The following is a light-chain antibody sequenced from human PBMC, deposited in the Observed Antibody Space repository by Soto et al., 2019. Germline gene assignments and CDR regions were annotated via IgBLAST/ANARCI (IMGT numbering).Light chain of an antibody. Sequence: EIMMTQSPPTLSVSPGERATLSCRASQSVSSSLAWYQQKPGQAPRLLIYGAYTRATGVPARFSGSGSGTEFTLTINSLQSEDFAVYYCQQYNSWPPLTFGGGTKVEIK. CDR1: QSVSSS. V-gene: IGKV3-15*01. J-gene: IGKJ4*01. CDR3: QQYNSWPPLT. CDR2: GAY.